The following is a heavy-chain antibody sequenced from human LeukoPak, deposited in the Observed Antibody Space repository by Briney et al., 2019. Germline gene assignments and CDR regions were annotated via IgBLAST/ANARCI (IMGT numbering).Heavy chain of an antibody. CDR3: ARGGSSSSWPFYY. CDR2: MYYSGST. J-gene: IGHJ4*02. CDR1: GGSISTYY. D-gene: IGHD6-13*01. Sequence: SETLSLTCSVSGGSISTYYWSWIRQPPGKGLEWIGYMYYSGSTNYNPSLKSRVTISVDTSKNQFSLKLTSVTAADTAVYYCARGGSSSSWPFYYWGQGTLVTVSS. V-gene: IGHV4-59*01.